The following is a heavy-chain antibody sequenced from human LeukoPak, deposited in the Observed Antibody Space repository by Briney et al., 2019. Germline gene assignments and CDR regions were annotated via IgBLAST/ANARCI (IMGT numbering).Heavy chain of an antibody. J-gene: IGHJ4*02. D-gene: IGHD3-10*01. CDR3: ARITMVRGVPLSLFDY. Sequence: ASVKGSCKASGYTFTSYAMHWVRQAPGQRLEWMGWINAGNGNTKYSQKFQGRVTITRDTSASTAYMELSSLRSEDTAVYYCARITMVRGVPLSLFDYWGQGTLVTVSS. V-gene: IGHV1-3*01. CDR2: INAGNGNT. CDR1: GYTFTSYA.